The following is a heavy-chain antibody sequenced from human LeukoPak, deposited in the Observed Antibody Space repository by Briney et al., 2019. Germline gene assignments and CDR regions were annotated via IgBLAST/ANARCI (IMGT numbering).Heavy chain of an antibody. V-gene: IGHV1-69*13. CDR3: ASSSFRLGSGSYYCLLP. Sequence: LVASVKVSCKASGGTFSSYAISWVRQAPGQGLEWMGGIIPIFGTANYAQKFQGRVTITADESTSTAYMELSSLRSEDTAVYYCASSSFRLGSGSYYCLLPWGQGTLVTVSS. J-gene: IGHJ5*02. CDR1: GGTFSSYA. D-gene: IGHD1-26*01. CDR2: IIPIFGTA.